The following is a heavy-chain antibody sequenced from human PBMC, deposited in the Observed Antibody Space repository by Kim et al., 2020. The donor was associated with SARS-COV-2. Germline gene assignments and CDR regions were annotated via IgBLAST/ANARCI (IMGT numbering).Heavy chain of an antibody. V-gene: IGHV3-15*01. J-gene: IGHJ3*02. D-gene: IGHD6-13*01. CDR3: TTDGIAAAPYAVDI. Sequence: AAPVKGRFTISRDESKNTLYLQMNSLKTEDTAVYYCTTDGIAAAPYAVDIWGQGTMVPVSS.